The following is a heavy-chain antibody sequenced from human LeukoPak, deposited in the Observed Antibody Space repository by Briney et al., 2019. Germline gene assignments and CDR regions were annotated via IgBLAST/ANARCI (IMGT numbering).Heavy chain of an antibody. CDR3: AHYGDYRFLYYFDY. J-gene: IGHJ4*02. Sequence: SGPTLLKPTQTLTLTCTFSGFSLTTSGVGVGWIRQPPGRALEWLALIYWNADNRYSPSLKSRLTITKDTSKNQVLLTMANMGPVDTATYYCAHYGDYRFLYYFDYWGQGTLVTVSS. CDR2: IYWNADN. CDR1: GFSLTTSGVG. V-gene: IGHV2-5*01. D-gene: IGHD4-11*01.